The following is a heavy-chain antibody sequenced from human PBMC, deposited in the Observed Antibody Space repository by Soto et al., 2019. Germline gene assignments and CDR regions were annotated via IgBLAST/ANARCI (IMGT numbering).Heavy chain of an antibody. J-gene: IGHJ4*02. V-gene: IGHV1-2*02. CDR2: INPNSGDT. Sequence: ASVKVSCKASGYIFIDFYIHWVRQAPGQGLEWMGGINPNSGDTNLAQQFQGRVTMTRDTSISTAYMDLTSLTYDDTAVYYCARDYDPPHWGQGTLVTVSS. D-gene: IGHD3-22*01. CDR1: GYIFIDFY. CDR3: ARDYDPPH.